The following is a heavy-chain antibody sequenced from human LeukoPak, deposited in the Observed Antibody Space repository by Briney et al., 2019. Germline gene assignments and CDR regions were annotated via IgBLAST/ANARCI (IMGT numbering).Heavy chain of an antibody. D-gene: IGHD3-10*01. Sequence: GASVKVSCKASGYTFTSYGISWVRQAPGQGLEWMGWISAYNGNTNYAQKLQGRVTMTTDTSTSTAYMELSSLRSEDTAVYYCARHIMVRGVTDPYYFDYWGQGTLVTVSS. J-gene: IGHJ4*02. V-gene: IGHV1-18*01. CDR1: GYTFTSYG. CDR3: ARHIMVRGVTDPYYFDY. CDR2: ISAYNGNT.